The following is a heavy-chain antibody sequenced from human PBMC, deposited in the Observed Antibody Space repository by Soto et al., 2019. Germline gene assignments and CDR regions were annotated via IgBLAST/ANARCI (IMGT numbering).Heavy chain of an antibody. J-gene: IGHJ6*03. CDR2: INDSGST. V-gene: IGHV4-34*01. CDR3: AKGGRFPEARYYFLDV. D-gene: IGHD3-3*01. CDR1: GESFSGYY. Sequence: QVQLQQRGAGLLKPSETLSLTCVVDGESFSGYYWTWIRQPPGKGLEWIGEINDSGSTNHKPSLKSRVTMSIDTSKSQFSLNRRSVTAADTGVYYCAKGGRFPEARYYFLDVWGNGTTVTVSS.